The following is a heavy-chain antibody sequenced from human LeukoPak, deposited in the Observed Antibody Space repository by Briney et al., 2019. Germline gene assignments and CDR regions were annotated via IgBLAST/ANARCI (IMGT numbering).Heavy chain of an antibody. CDR3: ATSRDFYFDY. Sequence: GGSLRLSCAASGSMFTTYWMTWLRQVPGKGLEWVANIKQDGSERYYVDSVRDRFTISRDNAKSSLYLQMNSLTAEDTAVYYCATSRDFYFDYWGQGTLVTVSS. V-gene: IGHV3-7*02. CDR2: IKQDGSER. J-gene: IGHJ4*02. CDR1: GSMFTTYW. D-gene: IGHD6-6*01.